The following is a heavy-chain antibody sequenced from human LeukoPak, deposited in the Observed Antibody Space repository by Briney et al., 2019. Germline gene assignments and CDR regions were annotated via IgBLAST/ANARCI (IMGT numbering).Heavy chain of an antibody. CDR2: ISGSGGST. CDR1: GFTFSSYA. Sequence: GGSLRLSCAASGFTFSSYAMSWVRQAPGKGLEWVSAISGSGGSTYYADSVKGRFTISRDNSKNTLYLQMNSLRAGDTAVYYCAKLVTGVYYFDYWGQGTLVTVSS. D-gene: IGHD4-23*01. CDR3: AKLVTGVYYFDY. V-gene: IGHV3-23*01. J-gene: IGHJ4*02.